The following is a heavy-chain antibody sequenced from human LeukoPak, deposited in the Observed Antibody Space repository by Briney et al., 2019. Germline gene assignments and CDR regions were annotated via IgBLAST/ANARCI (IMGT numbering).Heavy chain of an antibody. CDR1: GGSFSGYY. J-gene: IGHJ6*03. CDR2: INHSGST. V-gene: IGHV4-34*01. CDR3: ARGTTNYYYMDV. Sequence: SETLSLTCAVYGGSFSGYYWSWIRQPPGKGLEWIGEINHSGSTNYNLSLKSRVTTSVDTSRNQFSLKLSSVTAADTAVYYCARGTTNYYYMDVWGKGTTVTVSS. D-gene: IGHD1-14*01.